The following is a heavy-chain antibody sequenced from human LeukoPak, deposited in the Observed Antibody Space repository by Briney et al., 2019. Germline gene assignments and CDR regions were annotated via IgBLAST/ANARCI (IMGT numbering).Heavy chain of an antibody. CDR3: ARRTGYLNYYYYYYMDG. V-gene: IGHV4-34*01. D-gene: IGHD3/OR15-3a*01. Sequence: PSETLSLTCAVYGGSFSGYYWSWIRQPPGKGLEWIGEINRSGSTNYNPSLKSRVTISVDTSRNQFSLKLSSVTAADSAVYYCARRTGYLNYYYYYYMDGWGNGTTVTVSS. CDR2: INRSGST. J-gene: IGHJ6*03. CDR1: GGSFSGYY.